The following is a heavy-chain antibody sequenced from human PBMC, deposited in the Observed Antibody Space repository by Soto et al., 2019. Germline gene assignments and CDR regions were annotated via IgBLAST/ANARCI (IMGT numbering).Heavy chain of an antibody. V-gene: IGHV3-23*01. CDR3: AKVSSLYGDYVPSSGLDDF. CDR1: GFTFSSYA. D-gene: IGHD4-17*01. CDR2: ITYIGGAT. Sequence: GQLLESGGGLVQPGGSLRLSCAASGFTFSSYAMAWARQAPGKGLEWVSGITYIGGATFYVDSVKGRFTISRDNSKNTLFLQMNSLRAEDTAVYYCAKVSSLYGDYVPSSGLDDFWGQGTLVTVSS. J-gene: IGHJ4*02.